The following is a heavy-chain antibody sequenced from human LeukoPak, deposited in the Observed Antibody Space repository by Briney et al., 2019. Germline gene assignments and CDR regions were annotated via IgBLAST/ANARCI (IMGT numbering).Heavy chain of an antibody. D-gene: IGHD3-22*01. Sequence: SETLSLTCAVSGGSISSGGYSWSWVRQPPGKGLEWIGEIYHSGSTNYNPSLKSRVTISVDKSKNQFSLKLSSVTAADTAVYYCATPHYYDSSGYYLYAFDIWGQGTMVTVSS. CDR1: GGSISSGGYS. V-gene: IGHV4-4*02. CDR3: ATPHYYDSSGYYLYAFDI. J-gene: IGHJ3*02. CDR2: IYHSGST.